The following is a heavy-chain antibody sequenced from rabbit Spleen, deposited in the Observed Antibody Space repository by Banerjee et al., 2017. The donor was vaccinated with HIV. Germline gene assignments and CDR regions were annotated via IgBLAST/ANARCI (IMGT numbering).Heavy chain of an antibody. V-gene: IGHV1S45*01. CDR3: ARVSESSGWGEDL. J-gene: IGHJ6*01. D-gene: IGHD4-1*01. Sequence: QQQLEESGGGLVKPGGTLTLTCTASGFSFSGSYWIYWVRQAPGKGLEWVGCIYAGNGKNYYASWAKGRFTISKTSSTTVTLQLTSLTVADTATYFCARVSESSGWGEDLWGPGTLVTVS. CDR1: GFSFSGSYW. CDR2: IYAGNGKN.